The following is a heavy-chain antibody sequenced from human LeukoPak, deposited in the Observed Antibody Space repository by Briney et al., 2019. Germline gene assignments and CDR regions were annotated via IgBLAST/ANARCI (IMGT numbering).Heavy chain of an antibody. D-gene: IGHD3-10*01. J-gene: IGHJ5*02. CDR1: GFTFSSYS. Sequence: GGSLRLSCAASGFTFSSYSMNWVRQAPGKGLEWVSSISSSSSYIYYADSVKGRFTISRDNAKNSLYLQMNSLRAEDTAVYYCARVEMLWFGELLYNWFDPWGQGTLVTVSS. CDR2: ISSSSSYI. CDR3: ARVEMLWFGELLYNWFDP. V-gene: IGHV3-21*01.